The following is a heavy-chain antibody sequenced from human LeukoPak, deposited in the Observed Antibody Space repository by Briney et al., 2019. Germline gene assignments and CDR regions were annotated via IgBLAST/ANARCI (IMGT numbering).Heavy chain of an antibody. CDR3: ARDFALWFGEAYYGMDV. D-gene: IGHD3-10*01. V-gene: IGHV1-18*01. J-gene: IGHJ6*02. Sequence: GASVKVSCKASGYTFTSYGMSWVRQAPGQGLEGMGWISAYNGNTNSAQKLQGRVTMTTDTSTSTAYMELRSLRSDDTAVYHCARDFALWFGEAYYGMDVWGQGTTVTVSS. CDR2: ISAYNGNT. CDR1: GYTFTSYG.